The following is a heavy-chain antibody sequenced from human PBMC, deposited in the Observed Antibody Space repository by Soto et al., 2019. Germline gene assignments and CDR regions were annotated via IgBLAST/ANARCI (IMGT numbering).Heavy chain of an antibody. J-gene: IGHJ4*02. Sequence: ASETLSLTCTVSGGSTSSDNYWSWIRQPPGKGLEWIGHIYYSGNTDYNPSLKSRLAISIDTSKNQFSLKLSSVTAADTAVYFCAREGGESSDGLYYFDSWGQGSLVTVSS. D-gene: IGHD3-16*01. CDR1: GGSTSSDNY. CDR2: IYYSGNT. V-gene: IGHV4-30-4*01. CDR3: AREGGESSDGLYYFDS.